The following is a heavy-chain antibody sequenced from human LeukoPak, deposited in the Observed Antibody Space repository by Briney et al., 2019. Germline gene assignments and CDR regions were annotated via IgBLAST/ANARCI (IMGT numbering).Heavy chain of an antibody. CDR1: GGSISSGGYS. D-gene: IGHD3-22*01. CDR3: ARAYEPREYYDSSGPSWGFDY. CDR2: IYHSGST. V-gene: IGHV4-30-2*01. J-gene: IGHJ4*02. Sequence: SETLSLTCAVSGGSISSGGYSWSWIRQPPGKGLEWIGYIYHSGSTYYNPSLKSRVTISVDRSKNQFSLKLSSVTAADTAVYYCARAYEPREYYDSSGPSWGFDYWGQGTLVTVSS.